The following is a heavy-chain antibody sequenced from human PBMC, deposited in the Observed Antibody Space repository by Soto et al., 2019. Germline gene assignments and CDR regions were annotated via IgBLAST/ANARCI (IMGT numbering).Heavy chain of an antibody. CDR3: AKRPRALLTFDY. J-gene: IGHJ4*02. CDR1: GFTFSSYA. D-gene: IGHD1-26*01. CDR2: ISDSGGTS. Sequence: GGSLRLSCAASGFTFSSYAMSWVRQAPGKGLEWVSGISDSGGTSYNAETVKGRFTISRDNSKNTLYLQMNSLRVEVTAIYYCAKRPRALLTFDYWGQGTLVTVSS. V-gene: IGHV3-23*01.